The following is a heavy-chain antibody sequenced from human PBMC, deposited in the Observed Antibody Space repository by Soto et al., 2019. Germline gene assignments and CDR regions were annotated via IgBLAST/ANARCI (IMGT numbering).Heavy chain of an antibody. CDR3: AAQGPYYDSSRYYSSS. CDR2: IVVGSGNT. Sequence: SVKVSCKASGFTFTSSAVQWVRQARGQRLEWIGWIVVGSGNTNYAQKFQERVTITRDMSTSTAYMELSSLRSEDTAVYYCAAQGPYYDSSRYYSSSWGQGTLVTVSS. CDR1: GFTFTSSA. D-gene: IGHD3-22*01. V-gene: IGHV1-58*01. J-gene: IGHJ5*02.